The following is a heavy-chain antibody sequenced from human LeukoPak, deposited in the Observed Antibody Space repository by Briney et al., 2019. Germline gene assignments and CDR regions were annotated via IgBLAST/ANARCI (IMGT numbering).Heavy chain of an antibody. CDR3: VRESRPGGAMGLYHNLDY. J-gene: IGHJ4*02. V-gene: IGHV3-7*01. CDR1: GFTFSSYW. Sequence: PGGSLRVSCAASGFTFSSYWMSWVRQAPGKGLEWVANIKEDGTEKNLEDSVKGRFTISRDNTKNLLFLEMNNLRGDDTAIYYCVRESRPGGAMGLYHNLDYWGQGTLVAVSS. CDR2: IKEDGTEK. D-gene: IGHD1-1*01.